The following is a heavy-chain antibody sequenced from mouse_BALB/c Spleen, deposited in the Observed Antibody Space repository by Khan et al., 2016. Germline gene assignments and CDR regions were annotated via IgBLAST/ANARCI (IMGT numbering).Heavy chain of an antibody. D-gene: IGHD2-3*01. V-gene: IGHV3-6*02. CDR1: GYSITSGYY. Sequence: EVQLQESGPGLVKPSQSLPLTCSVTGYSITSGYYWNWIRQFPGNKLEWMGYISYDGSNNYNPSLNNRFSITRDTSKNQFFLQLNSVTTEDTATYYSAGSDGYYHHFDYWGQGTTLTVSS. CDR3: AGSDGYYHHFDY. CDR2: ISYDGSN. J-gene: IGHJ2*01.